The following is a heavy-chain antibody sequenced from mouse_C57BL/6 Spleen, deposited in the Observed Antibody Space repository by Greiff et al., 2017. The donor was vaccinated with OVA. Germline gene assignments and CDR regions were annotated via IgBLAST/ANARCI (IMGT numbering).Heavy chain of an antibody. CDR2: ISPGSGST. J-gene: IGHJ3*01. CDR3: ARAGTGTWFAY. D-gene: IGHD4-1*01. Sequence: QVQLQQPGAELVKPGASVKMSCKASGYTFTSSWITWVKQRPGQGLEWIGDISPGSGSTNYNEKLKSKATLTVDTSSRTAYMQLSSRTSEDSAVYYCARAGTGTWFAYWGQGTLVTVSA. CDR1: GYTFTSSW. V-gene: IGHV1-55*01.